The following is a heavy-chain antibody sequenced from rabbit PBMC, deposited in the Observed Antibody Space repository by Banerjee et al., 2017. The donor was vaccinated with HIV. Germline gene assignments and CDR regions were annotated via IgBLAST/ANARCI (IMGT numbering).Heavy chain of an antibody. CDR3: ARGGFTDYKL. Sequence: EESGGDLVKPEGSLTLTCTASGFSFSSSYWICWVRQAPGKGLEWIACIYAGSSGSTYYANWAKGRFTISKTSSTTVTLQMTSLTAADTATYFCARGGFTDYKLWGPGTLVTVS. CDR2: IYAGSSGST. V-gene: IGHV1S45*01. J-gene: IGHJ4*01. CDR1: GFSFSSSYW. D-gene: IGHD1-1*01.